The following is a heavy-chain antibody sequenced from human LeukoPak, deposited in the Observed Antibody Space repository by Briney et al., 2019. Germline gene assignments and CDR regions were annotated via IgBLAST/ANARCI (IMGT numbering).Heavy chain of an antibody. Sequence: SETLSLTCTVSGDSISSSSYYWGWIRQPPGKGLEWIGSSHYSGSTYYNPSLKSRVTIPVDTSKKQISLKLSSVTAADTAVYYCARVLGSAWYRFDYWGQGTLVTVSS. D-gene: IGHD6-19*01. CDR3: ARVLGSAWYRFDY. CDR2: SHYSGST. V-gene: IGHV4-39*01. J-gene: IGHJ4*02. CDR1: GDSISSSSYY.